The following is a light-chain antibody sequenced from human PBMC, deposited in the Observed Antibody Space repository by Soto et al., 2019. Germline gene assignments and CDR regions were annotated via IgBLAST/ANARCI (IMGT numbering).Light chain of an antibody. Sequence: EIVLTQSPGTLSLSPGERAPLSCRASQSVISTYLAWYQQKHGQAPRLLIYGASSRATGIPDRFSGSGSGTDLTITISRLEPEDCEVYYCQQYGSSPITFGQGTRLEIK. CDR3: QQYGSSPIT. V-gene: IGKV3-20*01. J-gene: IGKJ5*01. CDR1: QSVISTY. CDR2: GAS.